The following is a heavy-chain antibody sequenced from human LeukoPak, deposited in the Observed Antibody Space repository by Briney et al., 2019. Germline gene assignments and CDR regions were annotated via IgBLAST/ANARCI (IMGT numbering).Heavy chain of an antibody. CDR1: GESLNGHY. CDR2: GSERGGT. J-gene: IGHJ6*02. Sequence: SETLSLTCAVYGESLNGHYWSWIRQSPGKGLEWIGEGSERGGTKFNPSLKGRVTISADTSKNQFSLMVSSVTVADTGVYYCARDTQIFSAIKNYHYYGMDVWGQGTTVTVSS. V-gene: IGHV4-34*01. CDR3: ARDTQIFSAIKNYHYYGMDV.